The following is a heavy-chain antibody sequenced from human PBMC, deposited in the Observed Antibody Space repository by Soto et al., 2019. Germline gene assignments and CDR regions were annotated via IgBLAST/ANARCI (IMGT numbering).Heavy chain of an antibody. CDR1: GDSVTSGHYF. D-gene: IGHD3-16*01. CDR2: IYYSGNT. CDR3: ARIRVDSPMIYWNDP. V-gene: IGHV4-61*01. Sequence: PSETLSLTCNVSGDSVTSGHYFWSWIRQTPGKGLEWIGYIYYSGNTDYNPSLKSRVTMSIDTSNHQFSLNLSSVTAADSAVYYCARIRVDSPMIYWNDPWGQGSLVTVSS. J-gene: IGHJ5*01.